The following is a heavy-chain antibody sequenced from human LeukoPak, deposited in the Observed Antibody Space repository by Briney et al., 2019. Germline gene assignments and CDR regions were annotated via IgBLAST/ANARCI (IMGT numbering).Heavy chain of an antibody. CDR1: GYTFTSYY. Sequence: ASVKVSCKASGYTFTSYYMHWVRQAPGQGLEWMGWINPNTGGTNFAQTFQGRVTMTRDTSISTAYMELSRLRSDDTAVYYCAREKGAFDIWGQGTMVTVSS. V-gene: IGHV1-2*02. CDR2: INPNTGGT. CDR3: AREKGAFDI. J-gene: IGHJ3*02.